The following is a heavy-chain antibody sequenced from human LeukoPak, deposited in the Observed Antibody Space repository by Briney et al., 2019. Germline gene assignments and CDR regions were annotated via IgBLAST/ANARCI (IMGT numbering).Heavy chain of an antibody. CDR1: GFTFSSYA. D-gene: IGHD4-17*01. V-gene: IGHV3-23*01. CDR2: ISGSGGSS. CDR3: ADYDYGDYVGFDY. Sequence: GGSLRLSCAASGFTFSSYAMSWVRQAPGKGLEWVSAISGSGGSSYYADSVKGRFTISRDNSKNTLYLQMNSLRAEDTAVYYCADYDYGDYVGFDYWGQGTLVTVSS. J-gene: IGHJ4*02.